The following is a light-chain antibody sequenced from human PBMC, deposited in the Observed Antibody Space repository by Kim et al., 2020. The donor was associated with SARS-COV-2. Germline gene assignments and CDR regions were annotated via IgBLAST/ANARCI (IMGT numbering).Light chain of an antibody. CDR3: CSTSNTLDYV. CDR2: DVR. J-gene: IGLJ1*01. V-gene: IGLV2-14*03. CDR1: SGDIGNSNS. Sequence: GQSITISCSGTSGDIGNSNSVSWYQQHSGEAPRLIIDDVRDRPSGVSARFSCSKSANMASLTISGLRSEDEADYYCCSTSNTLDYVFGSGTKVTVL.